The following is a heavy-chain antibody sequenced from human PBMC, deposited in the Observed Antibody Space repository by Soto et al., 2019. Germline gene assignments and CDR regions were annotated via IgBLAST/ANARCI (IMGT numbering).Heavy chain of an antibody. CDR1: GYTFTNYD. J-gene: IGHJ4*02. CDR3: LRFASSGWYTGGY. D-gene: IGHD6-19*01. Sequence: QIQLVQSGAEVKKPGASVKLSCKTSGYTFTNYDIGWVRQARGQGLEWMGWISPYSGNTNYAQKLQDRVTMTTDTSTRTAYMDLRSLRSDDTAMYYSLRFASSGWYTGGYWGQGTLVTVSS. CDR2: ISPYSGNT. V-gene: IGHV1-18*01.